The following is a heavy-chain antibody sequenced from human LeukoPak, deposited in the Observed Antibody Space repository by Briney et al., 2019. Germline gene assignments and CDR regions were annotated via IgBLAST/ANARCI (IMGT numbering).Heavy chain of an antibody. CDR3: ARGNFWSGYPYFDY. J-gene: IGHJ4*02. Sequence: PSQTLYLTCTVSGGSISSGDYYWSWIRQPPGKGLEWIGYIYYSGSTYYNPSLKSRVTISVDTSKNQFSLKLSSVTAADTAVYYCARGNFWSGYPYFDYWGQGTLVTVSS. CDR2: IYYSGST. V-gene: IGHV4-30-4*01. CDR1: GGSISSGDYY. D-gene: IGHD3-3*01.